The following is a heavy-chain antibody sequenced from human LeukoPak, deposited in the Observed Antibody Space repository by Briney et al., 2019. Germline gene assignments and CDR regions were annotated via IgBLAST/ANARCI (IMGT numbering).Heavy chain of an antibody. Sequence: SETLSLTCTVSGGSISSYYWSWIRQPPGKGLEWIGYIYYSGSTNYNPSLKSRVTISVDTSKNQFSLKLSSVTAADTAVYYCAREKRPYGDLADWGQGTLVTVSS. J-gene: IGHJ4*02. D-gene: IGHD4-17*01. V-gene: IGHV4-59*12. CDR2: IYYSGST. CDR1: GGSISSYY. CDR3: AREKRPYGDLAD.